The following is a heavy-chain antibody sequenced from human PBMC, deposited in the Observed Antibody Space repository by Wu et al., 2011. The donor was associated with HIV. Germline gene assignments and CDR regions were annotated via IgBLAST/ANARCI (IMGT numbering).Heavy chain of an antibody. CDR2: IGPYKGKT. V-gene: IGHV1-18*04. Sequence: QVQLVQSGAEVKKPGASVKVSCKASGYTFDNYGISWVRQAPGQGLEWMGWIGPYKGKTKSTQKFQGRVTLTTDTSTSTAYMELTSLRSDDTAVYFCARGGYAHGGGMDVWGQGTTVTVSS. CDR1: GYTFDNYG. CDR3: ARGGYAHGGGMDV. D-gene: IGHD3-22*01. J-gene: IGHJ6*02.